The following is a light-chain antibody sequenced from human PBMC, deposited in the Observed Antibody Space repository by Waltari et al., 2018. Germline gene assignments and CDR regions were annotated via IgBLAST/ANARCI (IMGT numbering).Light chain of an antibody. J-gene: IGKJ4*01. CDR2: GAS. Sequence: EIVLTQSPGTLSLSPGESATLSCRASQSVSYHFLNWYQQKPGQAPRLLIHGASSRATGIPDRFSGSGSGTDFTLTISRLEPEDFAVYYCQQYDGVVLTFGGGTKVEI. CDR3: QQYDGVVLT. CDR1: QSVSYHF. V-gene: IGKV3-20*01.